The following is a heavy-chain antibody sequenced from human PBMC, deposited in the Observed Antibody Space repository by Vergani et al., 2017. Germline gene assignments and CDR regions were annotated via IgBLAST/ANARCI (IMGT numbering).Heavy chain of an antibody. V-gene: IGHV3-23*04. CDR3: AKRFNYGSGSYFDY. CDR1: GFTFSSYA. D-gene: IGHD3-10*01. Sequence: EVQLVESGGGLVQPGGSLRLSCAASGFTFSSYAMSWVRQAPGKGLEWVSVISGSGGNTDYADSVKGRFTISRDNSKNTLYLQMNSLRAEDTAVYYCAKRFNYGSGSYFDYWGQGTLVTVSS. CDR2: ISGSGGNT. J-gene: IGHJ4*02.